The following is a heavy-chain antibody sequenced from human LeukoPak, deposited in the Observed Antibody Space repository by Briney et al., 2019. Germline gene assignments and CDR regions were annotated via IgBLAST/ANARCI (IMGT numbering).Heavy chain of an antibody. D-gene: IGHD4-17*01. V-gene: IGHV3-23*01. CDR1: AFTFSSYA. CDR3: ARGAYGDYDY. CDR2: ISAGADST. J-gene: IGHJ4*02. Sequence: PGGSLRLSCAASAFTFSSYAMSWVRQAPGKGLEWVSAISAGADSTYYADSVQGRFTISRDNSKNTLYLQMSGLRAEDTAVYFCARGAYGDYDYWAQGTLVTVSS.